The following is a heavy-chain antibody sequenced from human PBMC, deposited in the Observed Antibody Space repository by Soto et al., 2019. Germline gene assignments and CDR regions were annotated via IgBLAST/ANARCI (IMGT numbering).Heavy chain of an antibody. Sequence: SGKVSCQASGGTFISYAISLLLQAPVQVLEWMGGIIPIFGTANYAPKFQGRVTITADESTSTAYMELSSLRSEDTAVYYCARGGPRYFGNYYYGMDVWGQGTTVTVSS. CDR3: ARGGPRYFGNYYYGMDV. D-gene: IGHD3-9*01. V-gene: IGHV1-69*13. J-gene: IGHJ6*02. CDR2: IIPIFGTA. CDR1: GGTFISYA.